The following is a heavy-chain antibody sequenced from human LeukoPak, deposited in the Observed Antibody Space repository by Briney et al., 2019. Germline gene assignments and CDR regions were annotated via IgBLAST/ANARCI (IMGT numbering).Heavy chain of an antibody. CDR1: GFTLSSYW. Sequence: PGGSLRLSCAASGFTLSSYWMHWVRQAPGKGLVWVSRINSDGSSTRYADSVKGRFTISRDNAKSTLYLQMNSLRAEDTAVYYCARGSGLYCSSPSCFRLGLGYWGQGTLVTVSS. J-gene: IGHJ4*02. V-gene: IGHV3-74*01. CDR2: INSDGSST. CDR3: ARGSGLYCSSPSCFRLGLGY. D-gene: IGHD2-2*01.